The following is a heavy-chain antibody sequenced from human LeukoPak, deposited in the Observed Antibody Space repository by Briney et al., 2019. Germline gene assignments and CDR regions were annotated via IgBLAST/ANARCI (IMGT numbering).Heavy chain of an antibody. D-gene: IGHD2-2*01. J-gene: IGHJ6*03. V-gene: IGHV3-64*02. Sequence: GGSLRLSCEASGFTFVSYAIHWVRQAPGKGLEYVSAMSSNGGFTYYADSAKGRFTISRDKSKNTLYLQMGSLRAEDMAVYYCARGPDIVVVPYYYYYMDVWGKGTTVTVSS. CDR2: MSSNGGFT. CDR3: ARGPDIVVVPYYYYYMDV. CDR1: GFTFVSYA.